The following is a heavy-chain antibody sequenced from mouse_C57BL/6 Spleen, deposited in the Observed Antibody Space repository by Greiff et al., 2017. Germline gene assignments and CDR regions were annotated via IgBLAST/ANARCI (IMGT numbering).Heavy chain of an antibody. J-gene: IGHJ4*01. Sequence: EVQLQQSGPELVKPGASVKISCKASGYSFTGYYMNWVKQSPEKSLEWIGEINPSTGGTTYNQKFKAKATLTVDKSSSTAYMQLKSLTSEDSAVYYCARSEMVTPYYYAMDYWGQGTSVTVSS. D-gene: IGHD2-2*01. V-gene: IGHV1-42*01. CDR1: GYSFTGYY. CDR3: ARSEMVTPYYYAMDY. CDR2: INPSTGGT.